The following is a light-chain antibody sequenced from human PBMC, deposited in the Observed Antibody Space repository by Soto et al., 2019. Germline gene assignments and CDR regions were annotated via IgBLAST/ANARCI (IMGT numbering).Light chain of an antibody. CDR3: QQYNSYYT. J-gene: IGKJ2*01. CDR2: DAS. CDR1: HSISKW. V-gene: IGKV1-5*01. Sequence: DIQMTQSPSTLSASVGDRVTITCLASHSISKWLAWYQQKPGKAPRLLIYDASSLESGVPSRFSGSGSGTDFTLTITSLQPDDFPTYYCQQYNSYYTFGQGTKL.